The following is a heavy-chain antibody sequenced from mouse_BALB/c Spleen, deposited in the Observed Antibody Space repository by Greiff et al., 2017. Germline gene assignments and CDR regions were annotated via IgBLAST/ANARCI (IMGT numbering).Heavy chain of an antibody. Sequence: VQLQQSGPELVKPGASVKMSCKASGYTFTSYVMHWVKQKPGQGLEWIGYINPYNDGTKYNEKFKGKATLTSDKSSSTAYMELSSLTSEDSAVYYCARGGDYYGSSYYWYFDVWGAGTTVTISS. CDR1: GYTFTSYV. CDR2: INPYNDGT. CDR3: ARGGDYYGSSYYWYFDV. V-gene: IGHV1-14*01. D-gene: IGHD1-1*01. J-gene: IGHJ1*01.